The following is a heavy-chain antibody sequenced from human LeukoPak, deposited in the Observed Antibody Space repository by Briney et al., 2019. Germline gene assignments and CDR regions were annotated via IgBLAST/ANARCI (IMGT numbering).Heavy chain of an antibody. D-gene: IGHD2-2*01. CDR3: ARVKRYCSSTSCPGDYFDY. V-gene: IGHV4-31*03. Sequence: SETLSLICTVSGGSISSGGYYWSWIRQHPGKGLEWIGCIYYSGSTYYNPSLKSRVTISVDTSKNQFSLKLSSVTAADTAVYYCARVKRYCSSTSCPGDYFDYWGQGTLVTVSS. CDR1: GGSISSGGYY. J-gene: IGHJ4*02. CDR2: IYYSGST.